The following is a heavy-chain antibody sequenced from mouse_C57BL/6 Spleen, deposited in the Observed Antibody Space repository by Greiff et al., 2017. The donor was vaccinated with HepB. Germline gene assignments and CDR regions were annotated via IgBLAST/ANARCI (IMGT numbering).Heavy chain of an antibody. J-gene: IGHJ3*01. CDR1: GFNIKDDY. CDR3: TTGDDYDRFAY. D-gene: IGHD2-4*01. V-gene: IGHV14-4*01. Sequence: EVKVEESGAELVRPGASVKLSCTASGFNIKDDYMHWVKQRPEQGLEWIGWIDPENGDTEYASKFQGKATITADTSSNTAYLQLSSLTSEDTAVYYCTTGDDYDRFAYWGQGTLVTVSA. CDR2: IDPENGDT.